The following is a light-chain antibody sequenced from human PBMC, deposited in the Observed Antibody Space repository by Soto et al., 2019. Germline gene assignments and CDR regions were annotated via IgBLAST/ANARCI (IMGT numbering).Light chain of an antibody. CDR2: AAF. CDR1: QSISSY. Sequence: DIQMTQSPSSLSASVGGTVTITCRASQSISSYLNWYQQKPGKAPKLLIYAAFSLQSGVPSRFSGSGSGTDFTLTISSLQPEDFATYYCQQSYSTLTWTFGQGTKVDIK. V-gene: IGKV1-39*01. J-gene: IGKJ1*01. CDR3: QQSYSTLTWT.